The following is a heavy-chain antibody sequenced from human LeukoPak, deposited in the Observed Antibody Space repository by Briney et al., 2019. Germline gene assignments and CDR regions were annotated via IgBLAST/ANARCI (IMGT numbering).Heavy chain of an antibody. CDR2: ISVNGGST. V-gene: IGHV3-23*01. J-gene: IGHJ4*02. D-gene: IGHD5-18*01. CDR3: AKGRIPIDY. CDR1: GFTFNNYA. Sequence: GGSLRLSCAASGFTFNNYAMSWVRQAPGKGLEWVSAISVNGGSTYYADSVKGRFTISRDNSKNTLYLQMNSLRADDTAVDYCAKGRIPIDYWGQGTLVTVSS.